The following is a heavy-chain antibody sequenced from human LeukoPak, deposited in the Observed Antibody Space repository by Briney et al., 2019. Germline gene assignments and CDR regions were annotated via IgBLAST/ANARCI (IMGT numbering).Heavy chain of an antibody. CDR1: GYTFTGYY. J-gene: IGHJ4*02. CDR2: INPNSGGT. D-gene: IGHD3-16*02. CDR3: ARGTPGSYLGY. Sequence: GASVKVSCKASGYTFTGYYMHWVRQAPGQGLEWMGWINPNSGGTNYAQKFKGWDTLTRDTSVNTTYMELSRLTSDVTAVYFCARGTPGSYLGYWGQGTLVTVSP. V-gene: IGHV1-2*04.